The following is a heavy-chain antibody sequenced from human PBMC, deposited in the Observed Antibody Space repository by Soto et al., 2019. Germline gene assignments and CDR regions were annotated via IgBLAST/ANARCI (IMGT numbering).Heavy chain of an antibody. D-gene: IGHD4-17*01. Sequence: ASVKVSCKASGGTFSSYAISWVRQAPGQGLEWMGGIIPIFGTANYAQKFQGRVTITADESTSTAYMELSSLRSEDTAVYYCASSRRTTVTTDYYYYGMDVWGQGTTVTVSS. V-gene: IGHV1-69*13. CDR1: GGTFSSYA. J-gene: IGHJ6*02. CDR2: IIPIFGTA. CDR3: ASSRRTTVTTDYYYYGMDV.